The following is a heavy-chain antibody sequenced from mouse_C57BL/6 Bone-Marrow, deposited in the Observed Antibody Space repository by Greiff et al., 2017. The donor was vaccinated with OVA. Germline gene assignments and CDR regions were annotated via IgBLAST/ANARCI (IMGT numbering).Heavy chain of an antibody. CDR1: GYTFTSYW. CDR2: IDPSDSYT. D-gene: IGHD1-1*01. Sequence: QVQLQQPGAELVKPGASVKLSCKASGYTFTSYWMQWVQQRPGQGLEWIGEIDPSDSYTNYTQKFKGKATLTVDTSSSTAYMQLSSLTSEDSAVYYGARYPLSAVVAPFDYWGQGTTLTVSS. J-gene: IGHJ2*01. CDR3: ARYPLSAVVAPFDY. V-gene: IGHV1-50*01.